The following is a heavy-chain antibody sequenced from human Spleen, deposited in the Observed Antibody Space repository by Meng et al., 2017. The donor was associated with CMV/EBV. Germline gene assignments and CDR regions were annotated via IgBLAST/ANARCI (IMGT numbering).Heavy chain of an antibody. CDR3: ARGRPRLRWFDP. J-gene: IGHJ5*02. D-gene: IGHD7-27*01. Sequence: CGLYGESLSDYFWTWIRQPPGKGLGWCGDINHSGSTNYNPSLKSRVAISVDTSKTQFSLNLRSVTAADTAVYYCARGRPRLRWFDPWGQGTLVTVSS. CDR1: GESLSDYF. V-gene: IGHV4-34*01. CDR2: INHSGST.